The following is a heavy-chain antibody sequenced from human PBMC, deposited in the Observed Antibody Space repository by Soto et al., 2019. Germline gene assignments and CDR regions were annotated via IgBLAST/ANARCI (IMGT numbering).Heavy chain of an antibody. J-gene: IGHJ3*02. D-gene: IGHD6-19*01. V-gene: IGHV4-34*01. CDR3: AREENNSGYDAFDI. CDR2: INRVGTT. CDR1: GGSFSDYY. Sequence: SETLSLTCAIYGGSFSDYYWNWLRQPPGKGLEWIGEINRVGTTTYHPSLKSRVTMSVDTSKNHFSLKMYSVTAANPAVYYCAREENNSGYDAFDIWGQGTMVTVSS.